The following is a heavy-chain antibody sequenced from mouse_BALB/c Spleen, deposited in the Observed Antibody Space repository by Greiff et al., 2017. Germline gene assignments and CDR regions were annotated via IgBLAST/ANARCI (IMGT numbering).Heavy chain of an antibody. J-gene: IGHJ1*01. CDR2: IWGDGST. Sequence: QVQLKESGPGLVAPSQSLSITCTVSGFSLTGYGVNWVRQPPGKGLEWLGMIWGDGSTDYNSALKSRLSISKDNSKSQVFLKMNSLQTDDTARYYCARYGNHWYIDVWGAGTTVTVSS. CDR3: ARYGNHWYIDV. CDR1: GFSLTGYG. D-gene: IGHD2-10*02. V-gene: IGHV2-6-7*01.